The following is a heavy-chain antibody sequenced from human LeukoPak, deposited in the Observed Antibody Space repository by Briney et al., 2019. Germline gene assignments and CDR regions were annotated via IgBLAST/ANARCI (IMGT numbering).Heavy chain of an antibody. D-gene: IGHD2-2*01. CDR3: ARANFLYCSSTTCLFDY. Sequence: ASVKVSCKASGYTFTDYYMHWVRQAPGQGFEWMGWINPNDRDTNYAQKFQGRVTMTRDTSISTAHMEVSRLRSDDTAVYYCARANFLYCSSTTCLFDYWGQGTLVTVSS. J-gene: IGHJ4*02. CDR2: INPNDRDT. CDR1: GYTFTDYY. V-gene: IGHV1-2*02.